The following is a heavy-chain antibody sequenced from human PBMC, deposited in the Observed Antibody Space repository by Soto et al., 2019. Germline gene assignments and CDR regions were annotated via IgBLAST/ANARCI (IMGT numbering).Heavy chain of an antibody. V-gene: IGHV1-69*04. Sequence: ASVKVSCKASGGTFSSYTISWVRQAPGQGLEWMGRIIPILGIANYAQKFQGRVTITADKSTSTAYMELSSLRSEDTAVYYCARDMESSSWYGSYYYYMDVWGKGTTVTVSS. CDR1: GGTFSSYT. CDR3: ARDMESSSWYGSYYYYMDV. D-gene: IGHD6-13*01. CDR2: IIPILGIA. J-gene: IGHJ6*03.